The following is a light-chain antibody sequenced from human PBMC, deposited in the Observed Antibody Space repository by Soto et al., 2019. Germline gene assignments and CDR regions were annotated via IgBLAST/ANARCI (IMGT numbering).Light chain of an antibody. J-gene: IGKJ4*01. CDR2: GAS. Sequence: EIVLTQSPATLSVSPGERATLSCRASQSVSSNLAWYQQKPGQAPRLLMFGASTRATNIPARFSGSGSGTEFXLXISXLXXXDFXXYYCQQYFNWPPLTFGXGXKVEI. CDR1: QSVSSN. CDR3: QQYFNWPPLT. V-gene: IGKV3-15*01.